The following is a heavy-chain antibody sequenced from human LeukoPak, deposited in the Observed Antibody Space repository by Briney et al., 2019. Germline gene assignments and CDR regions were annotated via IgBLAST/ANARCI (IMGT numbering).Heavy chain of an antibody. Sequence: PGGSLRLSRAGSGFTFSTYVIHWVRQTPGKGLEWAALISYDGNSMYYADSVKGRFTISRDNSKNTVYLQMDSLRPEDTAVYYCARIIISTKYYSGLDVWGQGTTVTASS. CDR3: ARIIISTKYYSGLDV. J-gene: IGHJ6*02. CDR2: ISYDGNSM. V-gene: IGHV3-30*03. CDR1: GFTFSTYV. D-gene: IGHD3-3*02.